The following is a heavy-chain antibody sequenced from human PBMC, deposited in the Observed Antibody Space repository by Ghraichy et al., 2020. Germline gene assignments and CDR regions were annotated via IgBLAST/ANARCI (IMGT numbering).Heavy chain of an antibody. V-gene: IGHV3-23*01. Sequence: GGSLRLSCAVSEFTFDGYPMTWVRQAPGKGLEWVSILGADGRSTFYADSVEGRFTISRDKSKRTMYLQMNSLRADDTAVYYWAKEGGSLGGGAFDVWGQGTKVTVSS. D-gene: IGHD1-26*01. CDR1: EFTFDGYP. CDR2: LGADGRST. CDR3: AKEGGSLGGGAFDV. J-gene: IGHJ3*01.